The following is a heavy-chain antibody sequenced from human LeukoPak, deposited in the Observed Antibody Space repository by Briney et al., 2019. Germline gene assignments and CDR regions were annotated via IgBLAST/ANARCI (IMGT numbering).Heavy chain of an antibody. CDR1: GGPISSSSYY. V-gene: IGHV4-39*01. CDR2: IYYSGST. J-gene: IGHJ4*02. Sequence: SETLSLTCTVSGGPISSSSYYWGWIRQPPGKGLEWIGSIYYSGSTYYNPSLKSRVTISVDTSKNQFSLKLSSVTAADTAVYYCARGSGYYDSSGPDYWGQGTLVTVSS. CDR3: ARGSGYYDSSGPDY. D-gene: IGHD3-22*01.